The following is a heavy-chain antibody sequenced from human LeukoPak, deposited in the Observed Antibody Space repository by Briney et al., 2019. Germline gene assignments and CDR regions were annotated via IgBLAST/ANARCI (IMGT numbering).Heavy chain of an antibody. CDR3: ARGVVRETVRGYYFDS. V-gene: IGHV1-69*01. CDR2: FIPLFGTT. J-gene: IGHJ4*02. Sequence: SVKVSCKASGDTFSSYAISWVRQVPGQGLEWMGGFIPLFGTTNHAQEFRGRVSITADESTRTSYMVLRRLRSEDTAVYYCARGVVRETVRGYYFDSWGQGTLVTVSS. CDR1: GDTFSSYA. D-gene: IGHD3-10*01.